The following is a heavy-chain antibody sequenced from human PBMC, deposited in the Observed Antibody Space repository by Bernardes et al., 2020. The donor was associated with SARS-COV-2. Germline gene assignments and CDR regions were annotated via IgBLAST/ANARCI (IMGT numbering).Heavy chain of an antibody. CDR1: GFTFDDYA. CDR2: ISWNIGSI. Sequence: GGSLRLSCAASGFTFDDYAMPCVLQSPGKGLECVSGISWNIGSIGYVDSVKGRFTISRDNAKNSLYLQMNSLRAEDTALYYCAKTGIGPAIWGQGTLVTVSS. CDR3: AKTGIGPAI. D-gene: IGHD2-2*01. V-gene: IGHV3-9*01. J-gene: IGHJ4*02.